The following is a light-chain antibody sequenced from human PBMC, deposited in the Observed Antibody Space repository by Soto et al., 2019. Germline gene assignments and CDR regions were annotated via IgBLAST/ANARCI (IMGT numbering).Light chain of an antibody. Sequence: DIVMTQSPDSLAVSLGERATLNCKASQTVLDSSNNNDYVTWYQQKPGQPPKLLIYWASTREFGVPERFSGRGSGQDFTRTLSSLQAEDVAVYYCQQYYRTPRTFGHGTKVELK. J-gene: IGKJ1*01. V-gene: IGKV4-1*01. CDR3: QQYYRTPRT. CDR2: WAS. CDR1: QTVLDSSNNNDY.